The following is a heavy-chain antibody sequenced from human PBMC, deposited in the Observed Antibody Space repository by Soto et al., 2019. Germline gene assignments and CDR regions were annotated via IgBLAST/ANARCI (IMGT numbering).Heavy chain of an antibody. CDR1: GYTFTSYA. V-gene: IGHV1-3*01. Sequence: GASVKVSCKASGYTFTSYAMHWVRQAPGQRLEWMGWINAGNGNTKYSQKFQGRVTITRDTSASTAYMELSSLRSEDTAVYYCASTLGYCSGGSCWDAFDIWGQGTMVTVSS. CDR2: INAGNGNT. J-gene: IGHJ3*02. CDR3: ASTLGYCSGGSCWDAFDI. D-gene: IGHD2-15*01.